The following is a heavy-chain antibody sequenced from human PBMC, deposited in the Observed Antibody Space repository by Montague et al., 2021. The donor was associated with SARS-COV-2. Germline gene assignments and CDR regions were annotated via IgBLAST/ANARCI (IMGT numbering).Heavy chain of an antibody. CDR2: IPHXRIX. CDR3: WMGGGNGAFDL. J-gene: IGHJ3*01. V-gene: IGHV4-34*01. CDR1: GGSFSDYY. D-gene: IGHD1-26*01. Sequence: SETLSLTCAVSGGSFSDYYWSWIRQPPGKGLEWIGLEWMREIPHXRIXNYNPSLKSRVTISVDASRNQLSLKLSSVTAADTAVYYCWMGGGNGAFDLWGQGTMVTVSS.